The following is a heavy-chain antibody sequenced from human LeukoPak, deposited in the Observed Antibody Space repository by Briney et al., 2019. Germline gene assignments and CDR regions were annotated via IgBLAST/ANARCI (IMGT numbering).Heavy chain of an antibody. V-gene: IGHV1-18*01. Sequence: ASVTVSCKPSGYTFTSYGISWVRQAPEQGLEWMGWISAYNGNTNYAQTLQGRVTITTDTATSTAYMELRSLRSGDTAVYYCARLFSVGYDRWAPLAFDIWGQGTMVTVSS. CDR3: ARLFSVGYDRWAPLAFDI. CDR1: GYTFTSYG. CDR2: ISAYNGNT. J-gene: IGHJ3*02. D-gene: IGHD3-22*01.